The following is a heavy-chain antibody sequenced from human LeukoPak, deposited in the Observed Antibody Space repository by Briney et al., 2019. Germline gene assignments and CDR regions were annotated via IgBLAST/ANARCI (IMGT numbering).Heavy chain of an antibody. CDR3: AREGRGVAP. Sequence: GGSLRLSCAASGFTFSRYSMNWVRQAPGKGLEWVSSISSSSSYIDYADSVKGRFTISRDNAKNSLYLQMNSLRAEDTAVYYCAREGRGVAPWGQGTLVTVSS. D-gene: IGHD3-10*01. CDR1: GFTFSRYS. J-gene: IGHJ5*02. CDR2: ISSSSSYI. V-gene: IGHV3-21*01.